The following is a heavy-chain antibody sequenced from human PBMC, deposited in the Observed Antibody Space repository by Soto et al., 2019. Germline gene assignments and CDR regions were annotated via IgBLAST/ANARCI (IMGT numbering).Heavy chain of an antibody. Sequence: QVQLVQSGAEEKKPGASVKVSCKASGYTFTSYAMHWVRPAPGQRLEWMGWINAGNGNTKYSQKFQGRVTITRDTSASTAYMELSRRRSEATAVYYCARSIVVVTALDYWGQGTLVTVAS. J-gene: IGHJ4*02. CDR3: ARSIVVVTALDY. CDR1: GYTFTSYA. CDR2: INAGNGNT. V-gene: IGHV1-3*05. D-gene: IGHD2-21*02.